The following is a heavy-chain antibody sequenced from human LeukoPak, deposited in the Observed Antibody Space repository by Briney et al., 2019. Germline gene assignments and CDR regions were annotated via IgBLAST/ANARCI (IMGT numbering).Heavy chain of an antibody. J-gene: IGHJ5*02. D-gene: IGHD2-2*01. Sequence: PGGSLRLSCAASGFTFSDYYMSWIRQAPGKGLGWVSYISSSGSTIYYADSAKGRFTISRDNAKNSLYLQMNSLRAEDTAVYYCARARYCSSTSCWFDPWGQGTLVTVSS. CDR2: ISSSGSTI. CDR3: ARARYCSSTSCWFDP. V-gene: IGHV3-11*01. CDR1: GFTFSDYY.